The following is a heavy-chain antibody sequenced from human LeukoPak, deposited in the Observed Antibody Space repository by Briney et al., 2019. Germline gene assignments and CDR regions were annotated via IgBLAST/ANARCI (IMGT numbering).Heavy chain of an antibody. J-gene: IGHJ4*02. CDR3: AKEELLLSDSSGYGY. D-gene: IGHD3-22*01. CDR1: GFTVSSNY. CDR2: IYSGGST. Sequence: PGGSLRLSCAASGFTVSSNYMSWVRQAPGKGLEWVSVIYSGGSTYYADSVKGRFTISRDNSKNTLYLQMNSLRAEDTAVYYCAKEELLLSDSSGYGYWGQGTLVTVSS. V-gene: IGHV3-53*01.